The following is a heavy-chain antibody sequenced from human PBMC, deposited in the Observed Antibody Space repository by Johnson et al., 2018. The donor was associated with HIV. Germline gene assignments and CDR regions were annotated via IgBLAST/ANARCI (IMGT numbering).Heavy chain of an antibody. J-gene: IGHJ3*02. D-gene: IGHD7-27*01. CDR3: AKERKLGGLYPAFDI. CDR2: ISNDGSNK. CDR1: GFTFSRYA. V-gene: IGHV3-30-3*01. Sequence: QVQLVESGGGVVQPGRSLRLSCAASGFTFSRYAMHWVRQAPGKGLEWVAVISNDGSNKYYADSVKGRITISRDNSKNTLYLQMNSLRAEDTAVYYCAKERKLGGLYPAFDIWGQGTMVTVSS.